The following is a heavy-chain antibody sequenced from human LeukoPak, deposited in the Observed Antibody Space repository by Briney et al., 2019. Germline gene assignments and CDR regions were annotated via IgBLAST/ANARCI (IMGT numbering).Heavy chain of an antibody. D-gene: IGHD4/OR15-4a*01. CDR2: IYSGGDT. V-gene: IGHV3-66*01. J-gene: IGHJ5*02. CDR1: GFTVSNNY. Sequence: GGSLRLSCAASGFTVSNNYMNWVRQAPGKGLEWVSLIYSGGDTHYADSVKGRSTISRDSSKNTLYPQMNSLRAEDTAVYYCARDPPAVRTNTYAWGQGTLVTVSS. CDR3: ARDPPAVRTNTYA.